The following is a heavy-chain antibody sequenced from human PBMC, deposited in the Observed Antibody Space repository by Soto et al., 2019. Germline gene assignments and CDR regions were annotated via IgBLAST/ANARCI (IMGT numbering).Heavy chain of an antibody. Sequence: QITLKESGPPLVKPTQTLTLTCTFSGFSLSTSGVGVGWIRQPPGKALEWLALIYWDDDKRYSPSLKSRLTITKDTSKNQVVLTMTNMDPVDTATYYCAHRLTVAGTPYFDYWGQGTLVTVSS. D-gene: IGHD6-19*01. J-gene: IGHJ4*02. CDR2: IYWDDDK. CDR3: AHRLTVAGTPYFDY. CDR1: GFSLSTSGVG. V-gene: IGHV2-5*02.